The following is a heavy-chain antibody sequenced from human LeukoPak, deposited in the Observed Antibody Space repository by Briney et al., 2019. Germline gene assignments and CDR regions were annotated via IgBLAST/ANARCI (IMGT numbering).Heavy chain of an antibody. Sequence: GGSLRLSCAASGFTFSSYGMSWVRQAPGKGLEWVSAISGSGGSTYYADSVKGRFTISRDNSKNTLYLQMNSLRAEDTAVYYCAKVAILMVRGALDYWGQGTLVTVSS. J-gene: IGHJ4*02. D-gene: IGHD3-10*01. CDR2: ISGSGGST. CDR3: AKVAILMVRGALDY. V-gene: IGHV3-23*01. CDR1: GFTFSSYG.